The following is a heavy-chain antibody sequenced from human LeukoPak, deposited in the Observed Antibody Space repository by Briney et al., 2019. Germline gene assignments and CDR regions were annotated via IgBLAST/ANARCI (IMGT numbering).Heavy chain of an antibody. J-gene: IGHJ4*02. CDR1: GGSISSSSYY. Sequence: SETLSLTCTVSGGSISSSSYYWSWIRQPPGKELEWVGYISYSGSTNYNPSLKSRVTISVDTSKNQFSLKLSSVTAADTAVYYCARRRKYSSGWYHDYWGQGTLVTVSS. V-gene: IGHV4-61*05. D-gene: IGHD6-19*01. CDR3: ARRRKYSSGWYHDY. CDR2: ISYSGST.